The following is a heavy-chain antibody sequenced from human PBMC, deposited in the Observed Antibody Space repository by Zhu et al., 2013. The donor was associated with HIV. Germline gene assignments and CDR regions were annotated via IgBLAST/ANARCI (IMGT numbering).Heavy chain of an antibody. D-gene: IGHD2-15*01. V-gene: IGHV1-2*02. CDR1: GYTFTGYF. Sequence: QVHLVQSGVEVKKPGASVRVSCKASGYTFTGYFMHWVRQAPRQGLEWMGWINPNSGGTNYAQKFQGRVTMTRDTSIITAYMEVSRLRSDDTAVYYCARDAKQLCSSGSCYFDSWGQGTLVTVSS. J-gene: IGHJ4*02. CDR3: ARDAKQLCSSGSCYFDS. CDR2: INPNSGGT.